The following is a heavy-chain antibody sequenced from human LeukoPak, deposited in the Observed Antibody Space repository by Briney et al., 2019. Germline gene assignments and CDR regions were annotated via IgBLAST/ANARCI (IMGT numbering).Heavy chain of an antibody. Sequence: GGSLRLSCAASGFTFSSYAMSWVRQAPGKGLEWVSAISGSGGSTYYADSVKGRFTISRDNSKNTLYLQMNSLRAEDTAVYYCAKDHSRVRGVINYFDYWGQGTLVTASS. D-gene: IGHD3-10*01. J-gene: IGHJ4*02. CDR2: ISGSGGST. V-gene: IGHV3-23*01. CDR3: AKDHSRVRGVINYFDY. CDR1: GFTFSSYA.